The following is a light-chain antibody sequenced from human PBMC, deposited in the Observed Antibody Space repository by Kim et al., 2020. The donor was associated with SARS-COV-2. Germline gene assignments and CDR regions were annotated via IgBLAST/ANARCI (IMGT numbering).Light chain of an antibody. Sequence: AAVGDRVTSTCRASQSISYYLNWYQQTPGKAPKLLISGAASLLSGVPSRFSGSGSGTDFTLTISSLQPEDSATYYCQHSYTTPPTFGGGTKVDIK. CDR2: GAA. J-gene: IGKJ4*01. CDR1: QSISYY. V-gene: IGKV1-39*01. CDR3: QHSYTTPPT.